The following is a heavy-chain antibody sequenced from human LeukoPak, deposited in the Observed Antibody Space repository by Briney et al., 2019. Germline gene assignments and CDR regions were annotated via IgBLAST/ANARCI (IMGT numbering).Heavy chain of an antibody. V-gene: IGHV3-21*01. CDR1: GFTFSNYS. J-gene: IGHJ3*02. CDR2: IRSSSSYI. CDR3: ARAYSSTSSAFDI. Sequence: GGSLRLSCAASGFTFSNYSMNWVRQAPGKGLEWVSSIRSSSSYIYYADSVKGRFTISRDNAKNSLYLQMNSLRAEDTAVYYCARAYSSTSSAFDIWGQGTMVTVSS. D-gene: IGHD6-13*01.